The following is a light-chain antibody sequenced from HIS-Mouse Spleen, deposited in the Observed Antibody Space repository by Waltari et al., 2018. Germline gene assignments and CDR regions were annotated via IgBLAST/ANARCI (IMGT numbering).Light chain of an antibody. CDR1: ALPKKS. J-gene: IGLJ2*01. CDR3: YSTDSSGNHRV. Sequence: SYELTQPPSVSVSPGQTARNPGSGDALPKKSAYWYQQKSGQAPVLVIYEDSKRPSGIPERFSGSSSGTMATLTISGAQVEDEADYYCYSTDSSGNHRVFGGGTKLTVL. V-gene: IGLV3-10*01. CDR2: EDS.